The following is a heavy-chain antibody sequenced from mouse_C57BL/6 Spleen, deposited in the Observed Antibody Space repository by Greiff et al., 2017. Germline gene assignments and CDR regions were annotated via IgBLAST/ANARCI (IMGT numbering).Heavy chain of an antibody. CDR1: GYSITSCYY. V-gene: IGHV3-6*01. CDR3: ARIYDYDTWFAY. D-gene: IGHD2-4*01. CDR2: ISYDGSN. J-gene: IGHJ3*01. Sequence: EVKLVESGPGLVKPSQSLSLTCSVTGYSITSCYYWYLIRQFPGNKLEWMGYISYDGSNNYNPSLKNRISITRDTSKNQFFLKLNSVTTEDTATYYCARIYDYDTWFAYWGQGTLVTVSA.